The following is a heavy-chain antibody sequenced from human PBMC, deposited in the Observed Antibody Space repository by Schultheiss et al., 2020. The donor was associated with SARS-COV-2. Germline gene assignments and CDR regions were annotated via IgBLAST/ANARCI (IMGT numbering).Heavy chain of an antibody. D-gene: IGHD3-22*01. Sequence: GGSLRLSCAASGFTVTTNYMSWVRQAPGKGLEWVSVIYSGGSTYYADSVKGRFTISRDNSKNTLYLQMNSLRAEDTAMYYCARDLGTSAYYSLWGQGTLVTVSS. CDR3: ARDLGTSAYYSL. J-gene: IGHJ4*02. CDR2: IYSGGST. V-gene: IGHV3-53*01. CDR1: GFTVTTNY.